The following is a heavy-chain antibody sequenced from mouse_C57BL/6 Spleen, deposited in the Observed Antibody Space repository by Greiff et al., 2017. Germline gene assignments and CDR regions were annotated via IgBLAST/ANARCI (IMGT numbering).Heavy chain of an antibody. D-gene: IGHD2-12*01. J-gene: IGHJ4*01. CDR2: IYPGSGST. CDR1: GYTFTSYW. Sequence: QVQLQQPGAELVKPGASVKMSCKASGYTFTSYWITWVKQRPGQGLEWIGDIYPGSGSTNYNEKFKSKATLTVDTSSNTAYMQLSSLTSEDSAVDYCARQVYTTDAIDYWGQGTSVTVSS. CDR3: ARQVYTTDAIDY. V-gene: IGHV1-55*01.